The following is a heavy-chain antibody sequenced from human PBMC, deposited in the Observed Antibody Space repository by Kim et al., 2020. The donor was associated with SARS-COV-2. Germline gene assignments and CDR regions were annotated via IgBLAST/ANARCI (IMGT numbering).Heavy chain of an antibody. CDR3: AKGIAAAGIMWGPYYYYGRDV. D-gene: IGHD6-13*01. J-gene: IGHJ6*01. CDR2: IWYDGSNK. V-gene: IGHV3-33*06. Sequence: GGSLRLSCAASGFTFSSYGMHWVRQAPGKGLEWVAVIWYDGSNKYYADSVKGRFTISRDNSKNTLYLQMNSLRAEDTAGYYCAKGIAAAGIMWGPYYYYGRDVWGRGTTVTVSS. CDR1: GFTFSSYG.